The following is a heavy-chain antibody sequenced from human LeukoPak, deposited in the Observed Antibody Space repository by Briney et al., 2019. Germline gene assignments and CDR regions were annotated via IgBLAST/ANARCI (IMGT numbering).Heavy chain of an antibody. V-gene: IGHV3-64D*06. J-gene: IGHJ3*02. CDR1: GFTFSSYA. D-gene: IGHD2-21*01. CDR2: NSSNGGTT. Sequence: GGSLRLSCSASGFTFSSYAMHWVRQAPGKGLEYVSTNSSNGGTTYYADSVKGRFTISRDNSKNTLYLQMSRLRAEDTAVYYCVKALLKYAYFDAFDIWGQGTMVTVSS. CDR3: VKALLKYAYFDAFDI.